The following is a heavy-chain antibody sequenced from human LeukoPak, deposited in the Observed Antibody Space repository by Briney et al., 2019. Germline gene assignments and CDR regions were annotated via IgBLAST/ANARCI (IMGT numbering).Heavy chain of an antibody. CDR2: IKQDGSEK. V-gene: IGHV3-7*01. D-gene: IGHD5-18*01. J-gene: IGHJ4*02. CDR1: RFTLSSYW. CDR3: ANAGYSYGYAIDY. Sequence: PGGSLRLSCAVSRFTLSSYWMSWVRQAPGKGLEWVANIKQDGSEKYYVDSVKGRFTISRDNTKNSLYLQMNSLRAEDTAVYYCANAGYSYGYAIDYWGQGTLVTVSS.